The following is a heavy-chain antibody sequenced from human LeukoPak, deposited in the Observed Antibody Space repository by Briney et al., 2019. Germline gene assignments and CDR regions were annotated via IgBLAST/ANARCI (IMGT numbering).Heavy chain of an antibody. V-gene: IGHV3-30*01. CDR3: ARDLQNYYDSSGYSYYFDY. CDR1: GFTFSSYA. J-gene: IGHJ4*02. Sequence: GGSLRLSCAASGFTFSSYAMHWVRQAPGKGLEWVAVISYDGSNKYYADSVKGRFTISRDNSKNTLYLQMNSLRAEDTAVYYYARDLQNYYDSSGYSYYFDYWGQGTLVTVSS. CDR2: ISYDGSNK. D-gene: IGHD3-22*01.